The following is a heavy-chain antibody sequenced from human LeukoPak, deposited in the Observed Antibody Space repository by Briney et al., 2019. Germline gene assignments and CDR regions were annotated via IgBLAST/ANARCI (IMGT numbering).Heavy chain of an antibody. CDR1: GGSFSGYY. CDR2: IYYGGST. Sequence: SETLSLTCAVYGGSFSGYYWSWIRQRPGKGLEWIGSIYYGGSTFYSPSLKSGVSISVDMSKKQISLKLRAVTAADTAMYYCASVVDSSLSDGYWGQGTLVTVSS. CDR3: ASVVDSSLSDGY. J-gene: IGHJ4*02. V-gene: IGHV4-34*01. D-gene: IGHD2-2*01.